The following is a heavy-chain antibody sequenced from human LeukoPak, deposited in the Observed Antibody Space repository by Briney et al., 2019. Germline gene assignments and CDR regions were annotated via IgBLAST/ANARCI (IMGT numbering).Heavy chain of an antibody. CDR3: AREGEAAMVSFALDY. V-gene: IGHV3-7*01. CDR1: GFTFSSYW. J-gene: IGHJ4*02. D-gene: IGHD5-18*01. Sequence: PGGSLRLSCAASGFTFSSYWMSWVRQALGKGLEWVANIKQDGSEKYYVDSVKGRFTISRDNAKNSLYLQMNSLRAEDTAVYYCAREGEAAMVSFALDYWGQGTLVTVSS. CDR2: IKQDGSEK.